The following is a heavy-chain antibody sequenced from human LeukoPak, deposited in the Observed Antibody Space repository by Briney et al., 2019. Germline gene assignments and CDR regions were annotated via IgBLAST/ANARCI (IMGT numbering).Heavy chain of an antibody. J-gene: IGHJ4*02. CDR3: ARDRPYYYDSSGYYGY. V-gene: IGHV3-11*01. CDR1: GFTFSDYY. D-gene: IGHD3-22*01. Sequence: KPGGSLRLSCAASGFTFSDYYMSWIRQAPGKGLEWVSYISSGGSTIYYADSVKGRFTISRDNAKNSLYLQMNSLRAEDTAVYYCARDRPYYYDSSGYYGYWGQGTLVTVSS. CDR2: ISSGGSTI.